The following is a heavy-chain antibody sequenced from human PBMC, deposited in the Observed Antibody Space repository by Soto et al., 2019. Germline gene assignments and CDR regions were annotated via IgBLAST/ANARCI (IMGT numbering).Heavy chain of an antibody. V-gene: IGHV2-5*02. CDR3: AHTMYNWGSGYFDY. CDR2: IYWDDDK. D-gene: IGHD1-20*01. J-gene: IGHJ4*02. CDR1: GFSLSTSGVG. Sequence: QITLKESGPTLVKPTQTLTMTCTFSGFSLSTSGVGVAWIRQPPGKALEWLALIYWDDDKRYSPSLKSRLTITKDTSKNQLVFTMTNMDPVDTATYYCAHTMYNWGSGYFDYWGQGTRVTVSS.